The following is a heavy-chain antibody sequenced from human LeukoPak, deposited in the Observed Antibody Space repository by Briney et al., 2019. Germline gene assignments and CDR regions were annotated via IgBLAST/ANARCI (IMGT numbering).Heavy chain of an antibody. V-gene: IGHV3-21*01. CDR2: ISSSSSYI. D-gene: IGHD3-22*01. CDR1: GFTFSSCS. CDR3: ARVNDSSGYYSYYFDY. J-gene: IGHJ4*02. Sequence: GGSLRISCAASGFTFSSCSMNWVRQAPGKGLEWVSSISSSSSYIYYADSVKGRFTISRDNAKNSLYLQMNSLRAEDTAVYYCARVNDSSGYYSYYFDYWGQGTLVTVSS.